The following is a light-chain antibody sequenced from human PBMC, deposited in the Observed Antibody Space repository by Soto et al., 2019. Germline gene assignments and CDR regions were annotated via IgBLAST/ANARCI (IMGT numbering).Light chain of an antibody. V-gene: IGKV1-9*01. CDR1: QGISSY. CDR2: GAS. Sequence: IQLTQSPSSLSASVGDRVTIACRASQGISSYLAWYQQKPGTAPKLLIYGASTLQSGVSSRFSGSGSGTDFTLTISSLQPEDFAIYYCQQLNSFPLTFGQGTKVDIK. CDR3: QQLNSFPLT. J-gene: IGKJ1*01.